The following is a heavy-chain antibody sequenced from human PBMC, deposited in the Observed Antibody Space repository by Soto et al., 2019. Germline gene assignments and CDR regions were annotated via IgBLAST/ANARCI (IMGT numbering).Heavy chain of an antibody. CDR3: ARVHYYDSSGYPDY. CDR1: GFTFSIYS. CDR2: ISNSSSYI. V-gene: IGHV3-21*01. D-gene: IGHD3-22*01. Sequence: GGFLRLSCAASGFTFSIYSMNLVRQAPGKGLKWVSSISNSSSYIYYADSVKGRFTISRDNAKNSLYLQMNSLRAEDTAVYYCARVHYYDSSGYPDYWGQGTLVTVSS. J-gene: IGHJ4*02.